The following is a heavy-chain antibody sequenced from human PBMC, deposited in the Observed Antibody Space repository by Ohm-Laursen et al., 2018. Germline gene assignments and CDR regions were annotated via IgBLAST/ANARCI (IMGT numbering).Heavy chain of an antibody. CDR2: ISWNSGSI. CDR3: AKDMSGGMDV. D-gene: IGHD6-25*01. CDR1: GFTFDDYT. J-gene: IGHJ6*02. V-gene: IGHV3-9*01. Sequence: SLRLSCTASGFTFDDYTMHWVRQAPGKGLEWVSGISWNSGSIGYADSVKGRFTISRDNAKNSLYLQMNSLRAEDTALYYCAKDMSGGMDVWGQGTTVTVSS.